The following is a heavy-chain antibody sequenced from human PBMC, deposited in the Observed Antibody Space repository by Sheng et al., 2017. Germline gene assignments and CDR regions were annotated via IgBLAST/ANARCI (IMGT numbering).Heavy chain of an antibody. V-gene: IGHV4-34*01. J-gene: IGHJ4*02. CDR2: INHSGST. CDR1: GGSFSGYY. CDR3: ARGLGYCSGGSCRFDY. D-gene: IGHD2-15*01. Sequence: QVQLQQWGAGLLKPSETLSLTCAVYGGSFSGYYWSWIRQPPGKGLEWIGEINHSGSTNYNPSLKSRVTISVDTSKNQFSLKLSSVTAADTAVYYCARGLGYCSGGSCRFDYWGQGTLVTVSS.